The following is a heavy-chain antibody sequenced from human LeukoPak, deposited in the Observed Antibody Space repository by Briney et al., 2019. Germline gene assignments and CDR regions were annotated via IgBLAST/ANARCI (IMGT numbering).Heavy chain of an antibody. CDR3: ARASGWELLNTRNKPFDY. D-gene: IGHD1-26*01. Sequence: GGSLRLSCAASGFTFSNHWMGWVRQAPGKGLEWVSGMSWNSGSIVYADSVKGRFTISRDNAKNSLYLQMISPRAEDTAVYYCARASGWELLNTRNKPFDYWGQGTLVTVSS. CDR1: GFTFSNHW. V-gene: IGHV3-9*01. CDR2: MSWNSGSI. J-gene: IGHJ4*02.